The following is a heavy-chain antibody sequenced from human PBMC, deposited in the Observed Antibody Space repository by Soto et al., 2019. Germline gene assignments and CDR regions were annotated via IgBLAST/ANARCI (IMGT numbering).Heavy chain of an antibody. CDR1: GGTFSSYA. V-gene: IGHV1-69*06. Sequence: SVKVSCKASGGTFSSYAISWVRQAPGQGLEWMGGIIPIFGTANYAQKFQGRVTITADKSTSTAYMGLSSLRSEDTAVYYCASGRYYYDSSGSYFAYWGQGTLVTVSS. J-gene: IGHJ4*02. CDR2: IIPIFGTA. D-gene: IGHD3-22*01. CDR3: ASGRYYYDSSGSYFAY.